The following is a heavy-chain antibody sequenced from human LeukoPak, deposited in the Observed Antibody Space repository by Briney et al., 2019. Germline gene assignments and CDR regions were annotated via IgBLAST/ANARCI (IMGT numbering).Heavy chain of an antibody. V-gene: IGHV3-30*02. Sequence: GGSLSLSCAASGFSFSSYGMNWVRQAPGKGLEWVAFIRHDGSNKYYADSVKGRFTISRDNSKNTLYLQMNSLRAEDTAVYYCAKGRLRWSPHFDYWGQGTLVTVSS. J-gene: IGHJ4*02. CDR1: GFSFSSYG. CDR3: AKGRLRWSPHFDY. D-gene: IGHD4-23*01. CDR2: IRHDGSNK.